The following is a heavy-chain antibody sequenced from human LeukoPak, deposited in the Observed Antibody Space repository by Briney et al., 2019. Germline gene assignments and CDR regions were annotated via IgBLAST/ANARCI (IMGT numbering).Heavy chain of an antibody. Sequence: QSGGSLRLSCAASGFTFSSYAMHWVRQAPGKGLEYVSAISSNGGSTYYANSVKGRFTNSRDNSKDTLYLQMGSLRAEDMAVYYCARDGIAARGLFDYWGQGTLVTVSS. V-gene: IGHV3-64*01. CDR3: ARDGIAARGLFDY. J-gene: IGHJ4*02. CDR2: ISSNGGST. D-gene: IGHD6-6*01. CDR1: GFTFSSYA.